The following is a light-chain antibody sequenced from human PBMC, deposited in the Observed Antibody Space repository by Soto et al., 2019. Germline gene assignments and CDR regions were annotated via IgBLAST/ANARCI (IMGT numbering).Light chain of an antibody. V-gene: IGKV1-5*03. CDR1: QTISSW. J-gene: IGKJ1*01. Sequence: DIQITQSPSTLSGSVGDRVTITCRASQTISSWLAWYQQKPGKAPKLLIYKASTLKSGVPSRFSGSGCGTEFTLTISSLQPDDFATYYCQHYNSYSEAFGQGTKVDIK. CDR2: KAS. CDR3: QHYNSYSEA.